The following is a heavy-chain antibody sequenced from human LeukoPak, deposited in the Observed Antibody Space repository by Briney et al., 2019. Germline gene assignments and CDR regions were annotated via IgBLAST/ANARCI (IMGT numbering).Heavy chain of an antibody. Sequence: SETLSPSCTVSGGSISSYYGNWIRQPPGKGLEWIGYIYYSGSTNYNPSLKSRVTMSVDTSKNQFSLKLTSVTAADTAVYYCARQRLLWFGESSPGLDHWRQRTLVTVSS. J-gene: IGHJ4*02. V-gene: IGHV4-59*08. CDR2: IYYSGST. D-gene: IGHD3-10*01. CDR3: ARQRLLWFGESSPGLDH. CDR1: GGSISSYY.